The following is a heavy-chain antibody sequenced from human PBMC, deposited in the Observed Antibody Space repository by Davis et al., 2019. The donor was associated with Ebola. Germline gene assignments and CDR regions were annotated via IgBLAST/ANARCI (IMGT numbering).Heavy chain of an antibody. Sequence: GESLKISCAASGFTFSTYTMNWVRQAPGKGLEWVSSISSGSSYIYYADSVKGRFTISRDNAKNSLYLQMNSLRAGDTAVYYCARDHSYYGDYGFDSWGQGTLVTVSS. CDR2: ISSGSSYI. D-gene: IGHD4-17*01. J-gene: IGHJ4*02. CDR3: ARDHSYYGDYGFDS. V-gene: IGHV3-21*01. CDR1: GFTFSTYT.